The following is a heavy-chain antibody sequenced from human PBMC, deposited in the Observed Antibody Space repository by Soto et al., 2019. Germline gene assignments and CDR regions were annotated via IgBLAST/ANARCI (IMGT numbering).Heavy chain of an antibody. CDR1: GYTFTSYD. V-gene: IGHV1-8*01. CDR3: ARGPPRGYYYYYMDV. Sequence: QVQLVQSGAEVKKPGASVKVSCKASGYTFTSYDINWVRQAPGQGLEWMGWMNPNSGNTGYAQKVQRRVTMTVYTSMSKAYMELSSLRSDDTAVYYCARGPPRGYYYYYMDVWGKGTTVTVSS. D-gene: IGHD3-16*01. CDR2: MNPNSGNT. J-gene: IGHJ6*03.